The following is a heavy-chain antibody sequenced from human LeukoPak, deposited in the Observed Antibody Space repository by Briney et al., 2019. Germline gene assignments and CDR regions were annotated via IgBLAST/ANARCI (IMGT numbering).Heavy chain of an antibody. V-gene: IGHV3-43*01. CDR1: GFIFGDYT. J-gene: IGHJ4*02. CDR3: AKGRRRGYAYGPADY. D-gene: IGHD5-18*01. Sequence: GGSLRLSCAAPGFIFGDYTMYWFRRPPGKGLEWVSLISWDASGSFYSDSVKGRFTISRDNTKNSLFLQMNSLKTDDTALYYCAKGRRRGYAYGPADYWGPGTLVAVSS. CDR2: ISWDASGS.